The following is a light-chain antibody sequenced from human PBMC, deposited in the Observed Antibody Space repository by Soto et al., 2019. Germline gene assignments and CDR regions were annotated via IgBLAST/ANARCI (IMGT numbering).Light chain of an antibody. CDR1: SSDFGTYNL. J-gene: IGLJ2*01. Sequence: QSALTQPASVSGSPGQSITISCTGASSDFGTYNLVSCYRQYPGKAPKLLIYEVSKLASGVSNRFSGSKSGNTASLTIAGLQAEDEADYFCCSYAGSTTFVLFGGGTKLTVL. CDR2: EVS. V-gene: IGLV2-23*02. CDR3: CSYAGSTTFVL.